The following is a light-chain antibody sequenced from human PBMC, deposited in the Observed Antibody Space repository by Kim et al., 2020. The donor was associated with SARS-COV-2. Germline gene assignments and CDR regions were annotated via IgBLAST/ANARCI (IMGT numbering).Light chain of an antibody. Sequence: DIQMTQSPSSLSASVGDRVTITCRASQRIASYLHWYQQKPGKAPNLLIYGASSLQSGVPSRLSGSGYGTDFTLTISSLHPEDFATYYCQQTYTSWTFGPGTKVDIK. CDR3: QQTYTSWT. CDR1: QRIASY. CDR2: GAS. V-gene: IGKV1-39*01. J-gene: IGKJ1*01.